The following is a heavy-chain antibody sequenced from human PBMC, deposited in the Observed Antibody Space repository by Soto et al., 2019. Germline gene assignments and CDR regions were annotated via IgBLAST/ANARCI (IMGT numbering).Heavy chain of an antibody. Sequence: QVQLVESGGGVVQPGRSLRLSCEASGVIFNFDGMHWVRQAPGKGLEWVAVIWYDGTTKFYTDSVKGRFTISSDNSKNTVFLQMNSLRAEDTAVYYCARDRAGVGYSSSLAYWGQGTLVTVSS. J-gene: IGHJ4*02. CDR3: ARDRAGVGYSSSLAY. V-gene: IGHV3-33*01. CDR1: GVIFNFDG. CDR2: IWYDGTTK. D-gene: IGHD6-13*01.